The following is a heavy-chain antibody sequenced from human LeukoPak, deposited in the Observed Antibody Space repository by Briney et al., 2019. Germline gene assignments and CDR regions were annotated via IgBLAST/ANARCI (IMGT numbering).Heavy chain of an antibody. Sequence: SETLSLTCTVSGGSISSSSYYWGWIRQPPGKGLEWIGSIYYSGSTYYHPSLKSRVTISVDTSKNQFSLKLSSVTAADTDVYYCARGEEEYVLRYFDWLSGPFDYWGQGTLVTVSS. J-gene: IGHJ4*02. CDR3: ARGEEEYVLRYFDWLSGPFDY. V-gene: IGHV4-39*07. D-gene: IGHD3-9*01. CDR1: GGSISSSSYY. CDR2: IYYSGST.